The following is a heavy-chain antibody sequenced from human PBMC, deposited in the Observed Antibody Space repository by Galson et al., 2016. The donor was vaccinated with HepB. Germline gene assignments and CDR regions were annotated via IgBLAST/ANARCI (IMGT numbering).Heavy chain of an antibody. V-gene: IGHV3-11*04. Sequence: SLRLSCAVSGLTFNIQWMSWFRQAPGKGLECISFVSACGVTVSDAHSVRGRFTVSRDTSRNSLYMQMNSQSADDTAVYYCATGNNYQIREWGLGTLVIVSS. D-gene: IGHD2-2*01. CDR2: VSACGVTV. J-gene: IGHJ4*02. CDR3: ATGNNYQIRE. CDR1: GLTFNIQW.